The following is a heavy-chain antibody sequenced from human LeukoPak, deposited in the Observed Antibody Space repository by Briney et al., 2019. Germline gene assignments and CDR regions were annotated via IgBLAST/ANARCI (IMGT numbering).Heavy chain of an antibody. CDR2: IYHSGST. J-gene: IGHJ4*02. CDR1: GGSISSGGYS. CDR3: ARDRPTGGIDY. Sequence: SQTLPLTCAVSGGSISSGGYSWSWIRQPPGKGLEWIGYIYHSGSTYYNPSLKSRVTISVDRSKNQFSLKLSSVTAADTAVYYCARDRPTGGIDYWGQGTLVTVSS. D-gene: IGHD7-27*01. V-gene: IGHV4-30-2*01.